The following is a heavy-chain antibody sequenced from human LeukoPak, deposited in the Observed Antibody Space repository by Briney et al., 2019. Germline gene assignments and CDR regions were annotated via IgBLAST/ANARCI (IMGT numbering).Heavy chain of an antibody. CDR3: ASLRRVIAARPGYFDY. D-gene: IGHD6-6*01. Sequence: SETLSLTCTVSGGSVSSGSYYWSWIRQPPGKGLEWIGEINHSGSTNYNPSLKSRVTISVDTSKNQFSLKLSTVTAADTAVYYCASLRRVIAARPGYFDYWGQGTLVTVSS. CDR1: GGSVSSGSYY. V-gene: IGHV4-39*07. J-gene: IGHJ4*02. CDR2: INHSGST.